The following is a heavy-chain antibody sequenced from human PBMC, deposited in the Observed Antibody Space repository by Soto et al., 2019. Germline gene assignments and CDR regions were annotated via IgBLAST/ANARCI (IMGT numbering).Heavy chain of an antibody. CDR3: AIDLRNGPIDY. CDR1: GFTFSRSW. Sequence: EVQLVESGGDLVQRGGSLRLSCAASGFTFSRSWMSWVRQAPGKGLEWVANTNVDGSQIYYVDSVKGRFTASRDNAKNLLFLQMYNLRGEDTAIYYCAIDLRNGPIDYWGQVTLVTVSS. D-gene: IGHD2-8*01. V-gene: IGHV3-7*01. J-gene: IGHJ4*02. CDR2: TNVDGSQI.